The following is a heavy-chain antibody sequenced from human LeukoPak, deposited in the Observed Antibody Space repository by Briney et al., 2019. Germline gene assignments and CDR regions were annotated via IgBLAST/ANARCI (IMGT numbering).Heavy chain of an antibody. Sequence: GASVKVSCKASGYTFTGYYMHWVRQAPGQGLEWMGWINPNSGGTNYAQKFQGRVTMTRDTSISTAYMELSRLRSDDTAVYYCARDLVGYSSSTSFDYWGQGTLVTVSS. V-gene: IGHV1-2*02. CDR1: GYTFTGYY. CDR2: INPNSGGT. D-gene: IGHD6-6*01. CDR3: ARDLVGYSSSTSFDY. J-gene: IGHJ4*02.